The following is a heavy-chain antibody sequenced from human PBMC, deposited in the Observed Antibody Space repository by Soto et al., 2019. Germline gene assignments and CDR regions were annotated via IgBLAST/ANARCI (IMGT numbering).Heavy chain of an antibody. CDR1: GFTFSSYA. CDR2: ISGSGGST. D-gene: IGHD2-2*01. V-gene: IGHV3-23*01. J-gene: IGHJ5*02. Sequence: PXVSLRLSFAASGFTFSSYAMSWVRQAPGKGLEWVSAISGSGGSTYYADSVKGRFTISRDNSKNTLYLQMNSLRAEDTAVYYCAKVRIVVVPDAIFGVGLKGFDPWGQGTLVTVSS. CDR3: AKVRIVVVPDAIFGVGLKGFDP.